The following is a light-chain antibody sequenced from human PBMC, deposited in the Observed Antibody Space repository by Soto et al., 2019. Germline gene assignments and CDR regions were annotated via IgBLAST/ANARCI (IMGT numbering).Light chain of an antibody. J-gene: IGKJ2*01. CDR3: QQYHRYTYT. V-gene: IGKV1-5*03. CDR2: KAS. CDR1: QSISSW. Sequence: DIQMTQSPSTLSASVGDRVTITCRASQSISSWLAWYQQKPGKAPKLLIYKASSLESGVPSRFSGSGSGTEFTLTISSLQPDDFATYYCQQYHRYTYTFGQGTKLEIK.